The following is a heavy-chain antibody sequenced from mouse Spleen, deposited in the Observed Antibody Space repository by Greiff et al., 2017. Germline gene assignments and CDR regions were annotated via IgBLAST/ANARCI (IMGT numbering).Heavy chain of an antibody. Sequence: EVKLVESGGGLVQPGGSLSLSCAASGFTFTDYYMSWVRQPPGKALEWLGFIRNKANGYTTEYSASVKGRFTISRDNSQSILYLQMNALRAEDSATYYCARSGGYDVPFAYWGQGTLVTVSA. D-gene: IGHD2-2*01. CDR2: IRNKANGYTT. CDR1: GFTFTDYY. V-gene: IGHV7-3*01. J-gene: IGHJ3*01. CDR3: ARSGGYDVPFAY.